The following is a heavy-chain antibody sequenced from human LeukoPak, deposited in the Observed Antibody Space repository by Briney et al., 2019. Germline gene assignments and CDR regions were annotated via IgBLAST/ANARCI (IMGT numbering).Heavy chain of an antibody. CDR1: GGSLSGYY. D-gene: IGHD6-19*01. CDR2: INHSGST. CDR3: ARARRLVHWFDP. J-gene: IGHJ5*02. Sequence: SETLSLTCAVYGGSLSGYYWSWIRQPPGKGLEWIGEINHSGSTNYNPSLKSRVTISVDTSKNQFCLKLSSVTAADTAVYYCARARRLVHWFDPWGQGTLVTVSS. V-gene: IGHV4-34*01.